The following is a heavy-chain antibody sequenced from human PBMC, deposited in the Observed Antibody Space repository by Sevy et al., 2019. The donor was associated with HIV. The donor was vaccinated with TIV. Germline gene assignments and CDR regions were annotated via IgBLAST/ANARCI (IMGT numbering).Heavy chain of an antibody. CDR3: TTDGHGLTNYPAPYYFDQ. J-gene: IGHJ4*02. V-gene: IGHV3-15*01. CDR1: GFTLSDAW. CDR2: IKSKTDGGPT. Sequence: GGSLRLSCAASGFTLSDAWMSWVRQAPGKGLEWVGRIKSKTDGGPTDYAAPVKGRFTISRDESKNTLYLQMNSLKTEDNGGDYCTTDGHGLTNYPAPYYFDQWGQGTLVTVSS. D-gene: IGHD4-4*01.